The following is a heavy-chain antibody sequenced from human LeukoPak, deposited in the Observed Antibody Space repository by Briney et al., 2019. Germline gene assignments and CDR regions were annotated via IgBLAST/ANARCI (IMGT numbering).Heavy chain of an antibody. Sequence: GGSLRLSCAASGFTFSSYSMNWVRQAPGKGLEWVSSISSSSSYIYYADSVKGRFTISRDNAKNSLYLQMNSLRADDTAVCYCARALEYYYGSGSYYSQPYYYYMDVWGKGTTVTVSS. CDR3: ARALEYYYGSGSYYSQPYYYYMDV. CDR1: GFTFSSYS. V-gene: IGHV3-21*01. J-gene: IGHJ6*03. CDR2: ISSSSSYI. D-gene: IGHD3-10*01.